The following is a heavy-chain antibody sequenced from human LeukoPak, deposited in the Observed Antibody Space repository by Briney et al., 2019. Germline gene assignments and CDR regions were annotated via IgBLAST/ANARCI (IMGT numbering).Heavy chain of an antibody. CDR3: VRAFVTAAGFFDT. D-gene: IGHD6-13*01. J-gene: IGHJ4*02. Sequence: PGGSLRLSCAASGFTVSSSYMSWVRQAPGKGLEWVSVIYSGGDTHYAGSVKGRFTISRDNSVNTLYLQMNSLRTEDTAVYYCVRAFVTAAGFFDTWGQGTLVTVSS. V-gene: IGHV3-66*02. CDR2: IYSGGDT. CDR1: GFTVSSSY.